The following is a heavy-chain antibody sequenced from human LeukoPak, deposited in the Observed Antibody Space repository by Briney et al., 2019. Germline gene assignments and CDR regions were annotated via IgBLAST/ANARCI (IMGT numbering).Heavy chain of an antibody. CDR3: AKPAGGRNYGDYLHAFDI. V-gene: IGHV3-23*01. J-gene: IGHJ3*02. Sequence: PGGSLRLSCAASGFTFSSYAMSWVRQAPGKGLEWVSAISGSGGSTYYADSAKGRFTISRDNSKNTLYLQMNSLRAEDTAVYYCAKPAGGRNYGDYLHAFDIWGQGTMVTVSS. CDR1: GFTFSSYA. CDR2: ISGSGGST. D-gene: IGHD4-17*01.